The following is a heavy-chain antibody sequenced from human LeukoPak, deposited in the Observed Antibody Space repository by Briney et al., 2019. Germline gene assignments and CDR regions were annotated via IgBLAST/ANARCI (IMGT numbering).Heavy chain of an antibody. J-gene: IGHJ3*02. CDR1: GFTFSGYA. V-gene: IGHV3-23*01. Sequence: PGGSLRLSCAASGFTFSGYAMSWVRQAPGKGLAWVSAISGAGGSTYYADSVRGRFTISRDNSKNTLYLQMNSLRAEDTAVYYCAKRRKVEMIVVVIGAFGIWGQGTMVTVSS. CDR3: AKRRKVEMIVVVIGAFGI. CDR2: ISGAGGST. D-gene: IGHD3-22*01.